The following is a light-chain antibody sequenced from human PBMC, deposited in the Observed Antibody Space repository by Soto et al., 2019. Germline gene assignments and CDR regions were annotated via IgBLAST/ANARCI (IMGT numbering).Light chain of an antibody. CDR3: GTWDSSLSAGV. V-gene: IGLV1-51*01. J-gene: IGLJ3*02. Sequence: QAVLTQPPSVSAAPGQKVTISRSGSSSNIGNNYVSWYQHLPGTAPKLLIYDSNKRPSGIPDRFSGSKSGTSATLGITGLQTGDEADYYCGTWDSSLSAGVFGGGTKVTVL. CDR2: DSN. CDR1: SSNIGNNY.